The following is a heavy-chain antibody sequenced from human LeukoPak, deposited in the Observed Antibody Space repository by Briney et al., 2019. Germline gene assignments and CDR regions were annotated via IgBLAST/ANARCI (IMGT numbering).Heavy chain of an antibody. CDR1: GFTFSSYA. D-gene: IGHD2-2*01. J-gene: IGHJ4*02. Sequence: PGGSLRLSCAASGFTFSSYAMIWVRQAPGKGLEWVSAISGSGGSTYYADSVKGRFTISRDNSKNTLYLQMNSLRAEDTAVYYCAKVQDIVVVPAPAIDYWGQGTLVTVSS. V-gene: IGHV3-23*01. CDR3: AKVQDIVVVPAPAIDY. CDR2: ISGSGGST.